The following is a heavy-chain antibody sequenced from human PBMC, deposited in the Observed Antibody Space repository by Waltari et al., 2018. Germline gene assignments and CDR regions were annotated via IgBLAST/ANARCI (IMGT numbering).Heavy chain of an antibody. CDR3: ASHYCSGGSCYFDY. Sequence: EVQLVETGGGFIQPGGSLRLSCAVHGFAVRDNYMSWVRQGPGKGLEWVSVYYSGDSTYYADSVKGRFTISRDTSKNTVYLQMNSLRGEDTAVYFCASHYCSGGSCYFDYWGQETLVTVSS. V-gene: IGHV3-53*02. J-gene: IGHJ4*02. CDR2: YYSGDST. CDR1: GFAVRDNY. D-gene: IGHD2-15*01.